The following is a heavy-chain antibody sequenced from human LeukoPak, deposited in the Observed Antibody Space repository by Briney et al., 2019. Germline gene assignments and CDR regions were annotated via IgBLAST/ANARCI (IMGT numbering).Heavy chain of an antibody. D-gene: IGHD5-24*01. Sequence: GGSLRLSCTASGFTFGDYAMTWVRQAPGKGLEWVGFIRSKAYGGTTEYAASVKGRFTISRDDSKSIAYLQMNSLKTEDTAVYYCTRDVINPRWLHQNLDYWGQGTLVTVSS. V-gene: IGHV3-49*04. J-gene: IGHJ4*02. CDR1: GFTFGDYA. CDR2: IRSKAYGGTT. CDR3: TRDVINPRWLHQNLDY.